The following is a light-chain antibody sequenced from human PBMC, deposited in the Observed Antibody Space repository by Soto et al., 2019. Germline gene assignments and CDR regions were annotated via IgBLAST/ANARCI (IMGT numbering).Light chain of an antibody. J-gene: IGKJ5*01. V-gene: IGKV3-20*01. CDR2: GAY. CDR1: QSVSSSY. CDR3: QQYNNWPPIT. Sequence: DILLTQSPGTLSLSPGDRATLSCRASQSVSSSYLAWYQQKPRQAPRLIIYGAYSRATGIPDRFSGSGSGTDFTLTISSLQSEDFAVSYCQQYNNWPPITCGQGTRLEIK.